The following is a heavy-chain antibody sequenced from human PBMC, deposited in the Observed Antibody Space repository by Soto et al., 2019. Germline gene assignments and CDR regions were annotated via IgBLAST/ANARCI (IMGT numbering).Heavy chain of an antibody. V-gene: IGHV1-69*06. CDR1: GGTFSSYA. J-gene: IGHJ6*02. D-gene: IGHD2-15*01. CDR2: IIPIFGTA. CDR3: AREVVVVVAATRYYYYYGMDV. Sequence: RASVKVSCKASGGTFSSYAISWVRQAPGQGLEWMGGIIPIFGTANYAQKFQGRVTITADKSTSTAYMELSSLRSEDTAVYYCAREVVVVVAATRYYYYYGMDVWGQGTTVTVSS.